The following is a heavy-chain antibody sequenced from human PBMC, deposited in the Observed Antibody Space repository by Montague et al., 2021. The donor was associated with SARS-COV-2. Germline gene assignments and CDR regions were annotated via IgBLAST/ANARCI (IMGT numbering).Heavy chain of an antibody. J-gene: IGHJ4*02. V-gene: IGHV1-18*01. D-gene: IGHD3-10*01. CDR3: ARGRSTMIRGVMAY. CDR1: GYTLDSYG. CDR2: ISGYNGDT. Sequence: SVKVSCKASGYTLDSYGISWVRQAPGQGLEWMGWISGYNGDTHFSQKFQGIVTMTTDTSTSTAYMELRSLRSDDTAVYFCARGRSTMIRGVMAYWGQGTRVTVSS.